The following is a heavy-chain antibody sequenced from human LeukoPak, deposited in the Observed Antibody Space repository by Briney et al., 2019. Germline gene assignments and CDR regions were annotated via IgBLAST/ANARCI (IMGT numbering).Heavy chain of an antibody. CDR3: GRVLFSSTSFFFDY. J-gene: IGHJ4*02. Sequence: GGSLRLSCAASGFTFSSYSMNWVRQAPGKGLEWVSYISSSSSTIYYADSVKGRFTISRDNAKNSLYLQMNSLRAEDTAVYYWGRVLFSSTSFFFDYGGQETLATFP. CDR2: ISSSSSTI. D-gene: IGHD2-2*01. V-gene: IGHV3-48*01. CDR1: GFTFSSYS.